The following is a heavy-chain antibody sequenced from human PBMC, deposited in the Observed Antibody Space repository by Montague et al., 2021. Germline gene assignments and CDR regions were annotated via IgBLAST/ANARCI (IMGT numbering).Heavy chain of an antibody. D-gene: IGHD4-23*01. CDR1: RCRSSSAHY. V-gene: IGHV4-39*01. Sequence: SETLSLTCTRLCRCRSSSAHYGSGHVRTPVKAPEWIGSSDYSGSTYYNPSLKSRLTISVDTSKNQFSLKLSSVTAADTAVYYGVVTPSLYYHGMDVWGQGTTVTVSS. J-gene: IGHJ6*02. CDR2: SDYSGST. CDR3: VVTPSLYYHGMDV.